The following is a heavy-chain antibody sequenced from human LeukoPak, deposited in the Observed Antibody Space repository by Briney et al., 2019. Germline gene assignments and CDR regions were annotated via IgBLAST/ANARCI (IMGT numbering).Heavy chain of an antibody. J-gene: IGHJ4*02. Sequence: PSETLSLTCTVSGGSTSSYYWSWIRQPPGKGLEWIGYIYHRGSTNYNPSLKSRVTISVDTSKNQFSLKLSSVPAADTAVYYCARVGSGYTFDYWGQGTLVTVSS. D-gene: IGHD3-22*01. CDR2: IYHRGST. CDR3: ARVGSGYTFDY. V-gene: IGHV4-59*01. CDR1: GGSTSSYY.